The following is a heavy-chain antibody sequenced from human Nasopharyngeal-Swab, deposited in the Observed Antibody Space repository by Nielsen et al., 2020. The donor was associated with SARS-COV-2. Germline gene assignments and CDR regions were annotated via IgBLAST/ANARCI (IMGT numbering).Heavy chain of an antibody. Sequence: GESLKISCAASGYTFSSYWMHWVRQAPGKGLVWVSRIDNYGSITDYADSVKGRFTISRDNAKNTLYLQMNSLRGEDTAVYYCARAHNSWPAFFDYWGQGTLVTVSS. CDR1: GYTFSSYW. D-gene: IGHD6-13*01. CDR2: IDNYGSIT. J-gene: IGHJ4*02. V-gene: IGHV3-74*01. CDR3: ARAHNSWPAFFDY.